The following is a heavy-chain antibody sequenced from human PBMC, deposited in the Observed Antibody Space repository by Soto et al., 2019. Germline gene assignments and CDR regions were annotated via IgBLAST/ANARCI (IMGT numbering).Heavy chain of an antibody. J-gene: IGHJ4*02. CDR3: AREGGESSDGLYYFDS. CDR2: IYYSGNT. D-gene: IGHD3-16*01. Sequence: PSERTSLASTVSSGSTNSDNYGGWIRQPPGKGLEWIGHIYYSGNTDYNPSLKSRLAISIDTSKNQFSLKLSSVTAADTAVYFCAREGGESSDGLYYFDSWGQGSLVTVSS. V-gene: IGHV4-30-4*01. CDR1: SGSTNSDNY.